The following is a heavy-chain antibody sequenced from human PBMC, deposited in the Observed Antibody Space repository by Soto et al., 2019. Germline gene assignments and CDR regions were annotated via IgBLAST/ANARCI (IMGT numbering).Heavy chain of an antibody. D-gene: IGHD4-17*01. Sequence: QVQLQESGPGLVKPSQTLSLTCTVSGGSISSGYYWSWLRQHPGKGLEWIGYIYYSGSTKYNPSLKSRVTISVDTSKNQFSLKLTSVTAADTAVYYCARESYGGNSAFDSWGQGTLVTVSS. J-gene: IGHJ4*02. CDR1: GGSISSGYY. CDR3: ARESYGGNSAFDS. CDR2: IYYSGST. V-gene: IGHV4-31*03.